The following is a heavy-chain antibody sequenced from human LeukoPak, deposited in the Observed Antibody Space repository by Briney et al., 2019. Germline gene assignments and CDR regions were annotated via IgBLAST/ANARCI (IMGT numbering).Heavy chain of an antibody. J-gene: IGHJ1*01. CDR2: ISGAGP. CDR1: RFTFSNYA. Sequence: GGSLRLSCAASRFTFSNYALTWVRQAPGRGLEWVSSISGAGPYYADSVKGRFSISRDNYKNTLYLQMSSLRAEDTAVYYCARDPNGNYVGAFDFQRWGQGTLVTVSS. CDR3: ARDPNGNYVGAFDFQR. D-gene: IGHD4-17*01. V-gene: IGHV3-23*01.